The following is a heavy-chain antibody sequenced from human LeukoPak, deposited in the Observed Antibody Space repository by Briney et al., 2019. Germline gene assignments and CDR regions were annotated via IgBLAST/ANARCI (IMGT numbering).Heavy chain of an antibody. J-gene: IGHJ4*02. V-gene: IGHV3-23*01. CDR1: GFTFSNYA. CDR3: ARDGSMIVVVTDFDY. D-gene: IGHD3-22*01. CDR2: ISGSGGRT. Sequence: GGSLRLSCAASGFTFSNYAMSWVRQAPGKGLEWVSTISGSGGRTYNADPVKGRFTISRDNSKNTLYLQMNSLRAEDTAVYYCARDGSMIVVVTDFDYWGQGTLVTVSS.